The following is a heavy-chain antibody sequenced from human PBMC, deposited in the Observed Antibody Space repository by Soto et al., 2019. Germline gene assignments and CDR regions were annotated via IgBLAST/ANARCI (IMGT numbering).Heavy chain of an antibody. J-gene: IGHJ4*02. CDR3: TGETFGARDY. Sequence: DVQLVESGGGLVQPGGSLRLSCAASGFTFTTYWMHWVRQAPGKGLVWVSRINPEETTATYADSVEGRFTISRDNAKNTLYLESNSLRAEDTAVYYGTGETFGARDYWGQGTLVTVS. CDR1: GFTFTTYW. D-gene: IGHD3-10*01. CDR2: INPEETTA. V-gene: IGHV3-74*01.